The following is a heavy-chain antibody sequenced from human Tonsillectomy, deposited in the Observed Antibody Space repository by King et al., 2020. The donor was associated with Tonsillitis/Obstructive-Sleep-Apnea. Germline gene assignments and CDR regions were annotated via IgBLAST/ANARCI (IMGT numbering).Heavy chain of an antibody. CDR1: GGSISSYY. Sequence: QLQESGPGLVKPSETLSLTCTVSGGSISSYYWSWIRQPPGKGLGWIGYMYYSGSTNYNPSLNSRVPISVETSQNQFSLKGSAVTAADTAVYYCARHPTYYYDSSGYRYGMDVWGQGTTVTVSS. CDR3: ARHPTYYYDSSGYRYGMDV. J-gene: IGHJ6*02. D-gene: IGHD3-22*01. CDR2: MYYSGST. V-gene: IGHV4-59*08.